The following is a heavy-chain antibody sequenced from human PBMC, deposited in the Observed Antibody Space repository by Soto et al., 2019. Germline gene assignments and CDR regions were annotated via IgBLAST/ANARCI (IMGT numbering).Heavy chain of an antibody. D-gene: IGHD6-6*01. CDR3: ARGSIAARRYFDY. CDR1: GGTFSSYA. J-gene: IGHJ4*02. CDR2: IIAIFGTA. V-gene: IGHV1-69*13. Sequence: SVKVYWDASGGTFSSYAISWVREAPVQGLEWMGGIIAIFGTANYAQKFQGRVTITADESTSTAYMELSSLRSEDTAVYYCARGSIAARRYFDYWGQGTLVTVSS.